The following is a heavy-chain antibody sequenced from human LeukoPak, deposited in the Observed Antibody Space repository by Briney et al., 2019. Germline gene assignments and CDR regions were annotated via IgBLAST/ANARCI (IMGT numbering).Heavy chain of an antibody. CDR2: IYYSGST. D-gene: IGHD3-3*01. Sequence: SETLSLTCTVSGGSISRSSYYWGWIRQPPGKGLEWIGSIYYSGSTYYNPSLKSPVTISVDTSKNQFSLKLSSVTAADTAVYYCARVFSYPLRAPFDPWGQGTLVTVSS. CDR1: GGSISRSSYY. CDR3: ARVFSYPLRAPFDP. J-gene: IGHJ5*02. V-gene: IGHV4-39*07.